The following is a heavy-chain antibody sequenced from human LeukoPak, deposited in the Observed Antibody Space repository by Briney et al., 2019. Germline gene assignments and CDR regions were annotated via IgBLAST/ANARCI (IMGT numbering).Heavy chain of an antibody. Sequence: GESLKMSCTGYGHGFSDSWIGWVRQVLGKGLEWIGVIYPGDSRTRYSPSFRGQVTISVDKSISTAYLQWGSLKASDTAMYYCASRKFSSTRSDPWGQGTLVTVSP. D-gene: IGHD6-6*01. V-gene: IGHV5-51*01. CDR2: IYPGDSRT. CDR3: ASRKFSSTRSDP. J-gene: IGHJ5*02. CDR1: GHGFSDSW.